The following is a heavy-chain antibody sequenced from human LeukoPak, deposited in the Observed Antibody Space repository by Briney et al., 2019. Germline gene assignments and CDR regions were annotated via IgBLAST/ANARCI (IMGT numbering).Heavy chain of an antibody. Sequence: GASVKVSCKASGGTFSSYAIGWVRQAPGQGLEWMGGIIPIFGTANYAQKFQGRVTITADESTSTAYMELSSLRSEDTAVYYCARSGIAAAGTSFDIWGQGTMVTVSS. J-gene: IGHJ3*02. CDR1: GGTFSSYA. V-gene: IGHV1-69*13. CDR2: IIPIFGTA. CDR3: ARSGIAAAGTSFDI. D-gene: IGHD6-13*01.